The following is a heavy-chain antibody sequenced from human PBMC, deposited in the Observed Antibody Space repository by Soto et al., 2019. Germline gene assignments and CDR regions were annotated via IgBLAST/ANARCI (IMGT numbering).Heavy chain of an antibody. V-gene: IGHV1-46*01. Sequence: ASVKVSCKASGYTFTNHYIHWVRQAPGQGLEWMGTISPSGDNTGYAQKFQGRVTMTRNTSISTAYMELSSLRSEDTAVYYCAREPNYFDYWGQGTLVTVSS. CDR3: AREPNYFDY. CDR2: ISPSGDNT. CDR1: GYTFTNHY. J-gene: IGHJ4*02.